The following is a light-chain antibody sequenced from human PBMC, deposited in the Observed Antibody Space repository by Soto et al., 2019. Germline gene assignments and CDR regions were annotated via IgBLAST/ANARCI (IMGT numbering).Light chain of an antibody. CDR3: XXXXXWPPWT. Sequence: EIVLTQSPATLSLSPGERATLSCRASQSVSSYLAWYQQKPGQAPRLLIYDASNRATGIPARFSGSGSGTDFTLTISSLEPEDXXXYXXXXXXXWPPWTFGQGTKVEIK. CDR1: QSVSSY. V-gene: IGKV3-11*01. CDR2: DAS. J-gene: IGKJ1*01.